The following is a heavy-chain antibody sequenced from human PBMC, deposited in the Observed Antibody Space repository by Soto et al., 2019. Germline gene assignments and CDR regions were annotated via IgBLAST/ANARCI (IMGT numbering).Heavy chain of an antibody. D-gene: IGHD2-2*01. V-gene: IGHV1-18*04. CDR1: GYTFSIYS. CDR3: ARVSSRTTLDS. CDR2: ISPYNGDT. Sequence: ASVKVSCKSSGYTFSIYSINWVRQAPGHGLEWVGWISPYNGDTHYAQKLQGRVTLTTDTSTSTAYMELKSLRSDDTAVYYCARVSSRTTLDSWGTGTLVTVSS. J-gene: IGHJ4*02.